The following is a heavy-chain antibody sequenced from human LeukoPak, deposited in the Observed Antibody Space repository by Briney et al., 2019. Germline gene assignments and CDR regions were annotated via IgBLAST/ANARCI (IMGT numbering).Heavy chain of an antibody. CDR1: GGSISSGGYY. J-gene: IGHJ3*02. CDR3: ARVRVAARPDDAFDI. CDR2: IYYSGST. V-gene: IGHV4-31*03. Sequence: SETLSLTCTVSGGSISSGGYYWSWIRQHPGKGLEWIGYIYYSGSTYYNPSLKSRVTISVDTPKNQFSLKLSSVTAADTAVYYCARVRVAARPDDAFDIWGQGTMVTVSS. D-gene: IGHD6-6*01.